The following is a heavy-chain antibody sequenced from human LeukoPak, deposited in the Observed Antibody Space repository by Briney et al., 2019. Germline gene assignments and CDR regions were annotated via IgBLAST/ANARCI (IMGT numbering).Heavy chain of an antibody. V-gene: IGHV1-18*01. CDR1: GYTFTSYG. Sequence: ASVKVSCKASGYTFTSYGISWVRQAPGQGLEWMGWISAYNGNTNYAQKLQGRVTMTTDTSTSTAYMELRSLRSDDTAVYYCARESIWAGSSWSYVDYWGQGTLVTVSS. D-gene: IGHD6-13*01. CDR2: ISAYNGNT. CDR3: ARESIWAGSSWSYVDY. J-gene: IGHJ4*02.